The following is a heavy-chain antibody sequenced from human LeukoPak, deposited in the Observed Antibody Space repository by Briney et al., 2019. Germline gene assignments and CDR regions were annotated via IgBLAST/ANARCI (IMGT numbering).Heavy chain of an antibody. CDR3: ARDRNYYYYGMDV. V-gene: IGHV3-48*03. J-gene: IGHJ6*04. CDR1: GFTFSSYE. D-gene: IGHD1-14*01. Sequence: GGSLRLSCAASGFTFSSYEMSWVRQAPGKGLEWVSYISSSGSTIYYADSVKGRFTISRDNAKNSLYLQMNSLRAEDTAVYYCARDRNYYYYGMDVWGKGTTVTVSS. CDR2: ISSSGSTI.